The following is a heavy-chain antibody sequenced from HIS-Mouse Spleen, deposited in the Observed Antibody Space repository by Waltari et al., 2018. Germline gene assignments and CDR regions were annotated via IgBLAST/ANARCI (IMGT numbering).Heavy chain of an antibody. Sequence: QVQLVESGGGVVQPGRSLRLSCAASGLTFSSYAMHWVRQAPGKGLEWVAVISNDGSNKYYADSVKGRFTISRDNSKNTLYLQMNSLRAEDTAVYYCARVNGIAVAGTDAFDIWGQGTMVTVSS. J-gene: IGHJ3*02. D-gene: IGHD6-19*01. V-gene: IGHV3-30-3*01. CDR2: ISNDGSNK. CDR1: GLTFSSYA. CDR3: ARVNGIAVAGTDAFDI.